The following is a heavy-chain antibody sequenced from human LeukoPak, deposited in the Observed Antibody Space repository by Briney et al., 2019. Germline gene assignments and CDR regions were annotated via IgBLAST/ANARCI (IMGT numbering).Heavy chain of an antibody. Sequence: ASVKVSCKASGYTFSGYYIHWVRQAPGQGLEWMGWINPNSGGTNYAQKFQGRVTMTRDTSISTAYMELSRLRSDDTAVYYCARETYYYGSGSYPYWGQGTLVTVSS. V-gene: IGHV1-2*02. CDR2: INPNSGGT. CDR1: GYTFSGYY. J-gene: IGHJ4*02. CDR3: ARETYYYGSGSYPY. D-gene: IGHD3-10*01.